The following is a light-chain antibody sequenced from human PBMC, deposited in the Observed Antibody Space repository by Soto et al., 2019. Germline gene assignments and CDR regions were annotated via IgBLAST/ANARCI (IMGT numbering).Light chain of an antibody. V-gene: IGKV3-20*01. CDR1: QSVSSSY. CDR3: QQYGSSPWT. Sequence: EIVLTQSPGTLSLSPGERATLSCRASQSVSSSYLAWYQQKPGQAPRLLIYGASSRATGIPDRFSGSGSGTDFTLTISRLEPEDFAVSYSQQYGSSPWTFRQGTKV. CDR2: GAS. J-gene: IGKJ1*01.